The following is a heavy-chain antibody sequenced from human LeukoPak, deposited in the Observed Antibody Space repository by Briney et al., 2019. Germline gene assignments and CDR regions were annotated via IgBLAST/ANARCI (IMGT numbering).Heavy chain of an antibody. CDR3: AREDGQLRFDAFDI. V-gene: IGHV3-9*01. CDR2: ISWNSGSI. D-gene: IGHD3-16*01. J-gene: IGHJ3*02. CDR1: GFTFDDYA. Sequence: PGGSLRLSCAASGFTFDDYAMHWVRQAPGKGLEWVSGISWNSGSIGYADSVKGRFTISRDNAKNSLYLQMNSLRAEDTALYHCAREDGQLRFDAFDIWGQGTMVTVSS.